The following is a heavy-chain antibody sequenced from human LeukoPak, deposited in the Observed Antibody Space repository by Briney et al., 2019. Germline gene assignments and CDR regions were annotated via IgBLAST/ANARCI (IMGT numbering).Heavy chain of an antibody. Sequence: PGGSLRLSCAASGFTFSSYAMHWVRQAPGKGLEWVAVISYDGSNKYYADSVKGRFTISRDNSKNTLYLQMNSLRAEDTAVYYCARRLVGATIAFDIWGQGTMVTVSS. J-gene: IGHJ3*02. CDR3: ARRLVGATIAFDI. V-gene: IGHV3-30-3*01. D-gene: IGHD1-26*01. CDR1: GFTFSSYA. CDR2: ISYDGSNK.